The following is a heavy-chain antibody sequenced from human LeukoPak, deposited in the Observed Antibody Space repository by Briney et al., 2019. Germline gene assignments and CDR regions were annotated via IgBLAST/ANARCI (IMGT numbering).Heavy chain of an antibody. J-gene: IGHJ4*02. D-gene: IGHD1-1*01. CDR1: GFTFSSYA. CDR3: ARVQGIGTQGFDY. CDR2: ISSNGGST. V-gene: IGHV3-64*01. Sequence: GGSLRLSFAASGFTFSSYAMHWVRQAPGKGLEYVSAISSNGGSTYYANSVKGRFTISRDNSKNTLYLQMGSLRAEDMAVYYCARVQGIGTQGFDYWGQGTLVTVSS.